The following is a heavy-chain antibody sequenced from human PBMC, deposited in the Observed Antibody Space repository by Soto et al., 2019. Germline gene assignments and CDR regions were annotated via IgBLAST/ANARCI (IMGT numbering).Heavy chain of an antibody. Sequence: ASVKVSCKASGYTFTSYGISWVRQAPGQGLEWMGWISAYNGNTNYAQKLQGRVTMTTDTSTSTAYMELRSLRSDDTAVYYCAGTGIDCSSTSRHLSHWGQGTLVTVSS. D-gene: IGHD2-2*01. J-gene: IGHJ4*02. V-gene: IGHV1-18*01. CDR2: ISAYNGNT. CDR3: AGTGIDCSSTSRHLSH. CDR1: GYTFTSYG.